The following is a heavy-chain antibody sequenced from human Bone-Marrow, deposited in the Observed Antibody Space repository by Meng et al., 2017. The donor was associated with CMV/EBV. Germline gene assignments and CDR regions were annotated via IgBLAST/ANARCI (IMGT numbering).Heavy chain of an antibody. V-gene: IGHV3-30-3*01. D-gene: IGHD3-10*01. Sequence: GGSLRLSCAASGFTLSDYYMTWIRQAPGKGLEWVAVISYDGSNKYYADSVKGRFTISRDNSKNTLYLQMNSLRAEDTAVYYCARYRGYYGSGSFRLDYWGQGTLVTVSS. CDR1: GFTLSDYY. CDR3: ARYRGYYGSGSFRLDY. J-gene: IGHJ4*02. CDR2: ISYDGSNK.